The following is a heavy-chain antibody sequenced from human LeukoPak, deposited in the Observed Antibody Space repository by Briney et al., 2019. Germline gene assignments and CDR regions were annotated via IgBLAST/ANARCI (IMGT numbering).Heavy chain of an antibody. J-gene: IGHJ4*02. CDR2: IYYSGST. CDR3: ARRKGRSGYSDY. Sequence: SETLSLTCTVSGGSISSYYWSWIRQPPVKGLEWIGYIYYSGSTNYNPSLKSRVTISVDTSKNQFSLKLSSVTAADTAVYYCARRKGRSGYSDYWGQGTLVTVSS. V-gene: IGHV4-59*08. D-gene: IGHD3-3*01. CDR1: GGSISSYY.